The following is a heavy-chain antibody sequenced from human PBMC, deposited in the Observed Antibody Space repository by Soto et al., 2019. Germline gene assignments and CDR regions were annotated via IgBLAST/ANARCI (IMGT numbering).Heavy chain of an antibody. V-gene: IGHV4-31*03. CDR3: ARAAHYSSPFRWFDP. J-gene: IGHJ5*02. Sequence: TLSLTCTVSGGSISSGGYYWSWIRQHPGKGLEWIGYIYYSGSTYYNPSLKSRVTISVDTSKNQFSLKLSSVTAADTAVYYCARAAHYSSPFRWFDPWGQGTLVTVSS. D-gene: IGHD6-13*01. CDR1: GGSISSGGYY. CDR2: IYYSGST.